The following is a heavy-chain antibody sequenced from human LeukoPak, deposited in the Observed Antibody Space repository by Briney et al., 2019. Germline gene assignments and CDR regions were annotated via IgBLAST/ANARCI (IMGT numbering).Heavy chain of an antibody. Sequence: PGRSLRLSCAASGFTFSTYFMHWVRQAPGKGLEWVAVISYDGSNKYYADSVKGRFTISRDNSKNTLYLQMNSLRAEDTAVYYCAKDNSSSWLYFFDYWGQGTLVTVSS. CDR3: AKDNSSSWLYFFDY. CDR1: GFTFSTYF. CDR2: ISYDGSNK. D-gene: IGHD6-13*01. J-gene: IGHJ4*02. V-gene: IGHV3-30*18.